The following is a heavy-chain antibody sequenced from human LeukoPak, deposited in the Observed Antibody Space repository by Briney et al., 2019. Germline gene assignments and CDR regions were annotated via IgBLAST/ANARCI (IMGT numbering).Heavy chain of an antibody. Sequence: GGSLRLSCAASGFSFNNYAMNWVRQAPGKGLEWVSLIIGSSGSTFYADSVKGRFTISRDKSKNTLYLQMNSLRAEDTAVYYCAKGAYDYIEIAYFDYWGQGSLVTVSS. CDR2: IIGSSGST. J-gene: IGHJ4*02. CDR1: GFSFNNYA. CDR3: AKGAYDYIEIAYFDY. D-gene: IGHD5-12*01. V-gene: IGHV3-23*01.